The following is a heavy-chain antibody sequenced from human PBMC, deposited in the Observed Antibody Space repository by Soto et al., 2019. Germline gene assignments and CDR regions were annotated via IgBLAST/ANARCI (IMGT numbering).Heavy chain of an antibody. CDR2: IYYGGNT. CDR3: ATDFGSGSYYPDY. V-gene: IGHV4-31*03. D-gene: IGHD3-10*01. J-gene: IGHJ4*02. CDR1: GGSISSGAYY. Sequence: QVQLQESGPGLVKPSQTLSLTCTVSGGSISSGAYYWSWIRQHPGKGLEWIGYIYYGGNTYSNPSLNGRVSISVDTSKNQFSRKVNSVTAADTAVYYCATDFGSGSYYPDYWGQGTLVTVSS.